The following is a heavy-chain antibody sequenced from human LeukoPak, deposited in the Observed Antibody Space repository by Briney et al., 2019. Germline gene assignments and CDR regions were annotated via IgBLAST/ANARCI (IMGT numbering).Heavy chain of an antibody. D-gene: IGHD3-10*01. V-gene: IGHV3-7*01. CDR1: GFTFSSYW. Sequence: GGSLRLSCAASGFTFSSYWMTWGRQAPGKGLEWVAYIRQDGSEKDYVDSVKGRFTISRDNAKNSLYLQMNSLRVEDTAVYFCMRQNRAYYFGHWGQGTLVTVSS. CDR2: IRQDGSEK. J-gene: IGHJ1*01. CDR3: MRQNRAYYFGH.